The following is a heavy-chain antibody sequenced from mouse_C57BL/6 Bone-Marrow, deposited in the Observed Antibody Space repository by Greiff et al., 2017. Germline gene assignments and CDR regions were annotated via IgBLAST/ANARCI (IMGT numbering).Heavy chain of an antibody. J-gene: IGHJ4*01. CDR2: INPSTGGT. Sequence: VQLQQSGPELVKPGASVKISCKASGYSFTGYYMNWVKQSPEKSLEWIGEINPSTGGTTYNQKFKAKATLTVAKSSSSAYMQLKSLTSEYSAVYYCARHDYNAMDYWCQGTSVTVSS. CDR3: ARHDYNAMDY. V-gene: IGHV1-42*01. CDR1: GYSFTGYY.